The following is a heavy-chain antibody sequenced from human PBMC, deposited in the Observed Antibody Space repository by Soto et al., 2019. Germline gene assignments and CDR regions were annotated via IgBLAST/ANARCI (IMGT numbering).Heavy chain of an antibody. D-gene: IGHD6-13*01. CDR3: ARDIAAGTFDY. CDR2: IIPIFGTA. CDR1: GGTFSSYA. J-gene: IGHJ4*02. Sequence: GASVKVSCKASGGTFSSYAISWVRQAPGQGLEWMGGIIPIFGTANYAQKFQGRVTITADESTSTAYMELSSLRSEDTAVDYCARDIAAGTFDYWGQGTLVTVSS. V-gene: IGHV1-69*13.